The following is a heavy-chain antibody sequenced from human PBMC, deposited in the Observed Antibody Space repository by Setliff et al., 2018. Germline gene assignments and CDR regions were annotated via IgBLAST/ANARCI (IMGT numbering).Heavy chain of an antibody. D-gene: IGHD5-18*01. Sequence: PGGSLRLSCAASGFTFSDYYMSWIRQAPGKGLEWVSYISNSRSYTNYADSVKGRFTISRDNSKNTVYLQMNSLRAEDTSIYYCANAYNYGYAHYYYGMDVWGQGTTVTVSS. V-gene: IGHV3-11*03. CDR2: ISNSRSYT. CDR1: GFTFSDYY. CDR3: ANAYNYGYAHYYYGMDV. J-gene: IGHJ6*02.